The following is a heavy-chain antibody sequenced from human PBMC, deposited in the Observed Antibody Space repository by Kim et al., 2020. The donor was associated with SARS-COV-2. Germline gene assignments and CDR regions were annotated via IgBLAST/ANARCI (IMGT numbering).Heavy chain of an antibody. CDR2: ISWNSGSR. CDR1: GFTFDDYA. V-gene: IGHV3-9*01. CDR3: AKKSSGYHGDAFDI. J-gene: IGHJ3*02. Sequence: GGSLRLSCAASGFTFDDYAMHWVRQAPGKGLEWVSVISWNSGSRGYADSVKGRFTISRDNAKNSLYLQMNSLRAEDTALYYCAKKSSGYHGDAFDIWGQGTMVTVSS. D-gene: IGHD3-22*01.